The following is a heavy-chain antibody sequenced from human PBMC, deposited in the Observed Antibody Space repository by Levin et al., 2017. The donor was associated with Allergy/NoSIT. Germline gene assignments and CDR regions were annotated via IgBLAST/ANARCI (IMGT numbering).Heavy chain of an antibody. V-gene: IGHV3-11*01. CDR3: ARESTWSFDY. D-gene: IGHD2-8*01. Sequence: GGSLRLSCAASGFIFSDYYMIWIRQAPGKGLEWISYISSGGGNIYYADSVKGRFTISRDNAKNSLDLQMNSLRAEDTAVYYCARESTWSFDYWGQGTLVTVSS. CDR1: GFIFSDYY. CDR2: ISSGGGNI. J-gene: IGHJ4*02.